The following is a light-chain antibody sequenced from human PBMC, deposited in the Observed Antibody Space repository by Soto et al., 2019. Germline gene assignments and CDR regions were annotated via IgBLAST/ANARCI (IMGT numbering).Light chain of an antibody. CDR1: SSNIGKNT. CDR2: DNN. CDR3: AAWDDSLNGVV. J-gene: IGLJ3*02. Sequence: QSVMTQPPSASGTPGQRVTISCSGGSSNIGKNTVNWYQHLPGTAPKLLIYDNNQRPSGVPDRFSGSKSGTSVSLAIRGLQSDDEADYYCAAWDDSLNGVVFGGGTKLTVL. V-gene: IGLV1-44*01.